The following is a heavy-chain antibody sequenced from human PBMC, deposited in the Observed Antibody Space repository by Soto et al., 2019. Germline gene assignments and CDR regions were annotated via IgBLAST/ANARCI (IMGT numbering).Heavy chain of an antibody. V-gene: IGHV1-18*01. D-gene: IGHD3-10*01. CDR1: GYTFTSYG. CDR2: ISAYNGNT. CDR3: ARDMVRGVIFRRYMDV. J-gene: IGHJ6*03. Sequence: QVQLVQSGAEVKKPGAAVKVSCKASGYTFTSYGISWVRQAPGQGLEWMGWISAYNGNTNYAQKLEGRVTMTTDAFTNTAYMELRSLRSDDTAVYYWARDMVRGVIFRRYMDVWGKGTTVTVSS.